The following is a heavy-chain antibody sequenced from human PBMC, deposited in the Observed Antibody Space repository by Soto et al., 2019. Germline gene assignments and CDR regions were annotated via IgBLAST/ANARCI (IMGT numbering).Heavy chain of an antibody. CDR2: LKSSRDGGTS. D-gene: IGHD3-10*01. J-gene: IGHJ5*02. V-gene: IGHV3-15*01. Sequence: EVQLVESGGGLVKPGGSLRLSCAASGITFTNAWMGWVRQAPGKGLEWIGGLKSSRDGGTSDYAAPGKGRFSISKDESKNTLYLQTNSLKAEDTAVYHCTTDGGVSAYSWFWAWGQGTLVTVSS. CDR1: GITFTNAW. CDR3: TTDGGVSAYSWFWA.